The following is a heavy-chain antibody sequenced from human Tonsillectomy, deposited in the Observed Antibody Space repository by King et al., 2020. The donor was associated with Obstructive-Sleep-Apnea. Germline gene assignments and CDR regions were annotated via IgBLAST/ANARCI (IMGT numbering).Heavy chain of an antibody. CDR3: ARTTVTAGVEY. Sequence: LQLQEAGSGLVKTSQTLSLTCAVSGGSISCGGYSWSWIRQPPGKALEWIGYIYQIGSADSNPPVKCGVTISLDRSKNEFYLNLTSVTASDTAVYYCARTTVTAGVEYWGQGTLVTVSS. V-gene: IGHV4-30-2*01. CDR2: IYQIGSA. D-gene: IGHD4-17*01. CDR1: GGSISCGGYS. J-gene: IGHJ4*02.